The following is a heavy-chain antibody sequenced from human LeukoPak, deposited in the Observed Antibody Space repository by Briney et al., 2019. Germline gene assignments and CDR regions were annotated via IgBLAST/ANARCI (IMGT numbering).Heavy chain of an antibody. CDR3: ASRLAVAVTIPDY. D-gene: IGHD6-19*01. J-gene: IGHJ4*02. CDR2: IIPILGIA. V-gene: IGHV1-69*04. Sequence: SVKVSCKASGGTFSSYAISWVRQAPGQGLEWMGRIIPILGIANYAQKFQGRVTITADKSTSTAYMELSSLRSEDTAVYYCASRLAVAVTIPDYWGQGTLVTVSS. CDR1: GGTFSSYA.